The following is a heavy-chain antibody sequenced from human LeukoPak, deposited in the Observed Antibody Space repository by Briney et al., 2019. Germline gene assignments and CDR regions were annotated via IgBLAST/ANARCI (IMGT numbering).Heavy chain of an antibody. J-gene: IGHJ5*02. CDR1: GFTFSSCV. CDR3: ARDRQVFDLNVVVVAATLSHWFDP. V-gene: IGHV3-7*04. D-gene: IGHD2-15*01. Sequence: AGGSLRLSCAASGFTFSSCVMHWVRQAPGKGLEWVANIKQDGSEKYYVDSVKGRFTISRDNAKNSLYLQMNSLRAEDTAVYYCARDRQVFDLNVVVVAATLSHWFDPWGQGTLVTVSS. CDR2: IKQDGSEK.